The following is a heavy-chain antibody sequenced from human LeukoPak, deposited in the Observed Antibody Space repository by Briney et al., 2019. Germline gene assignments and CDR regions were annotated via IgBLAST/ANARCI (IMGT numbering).Heavy chain of an antibody. CDR3: ARVGSSGWYAFDI. D-gene: IGHD6-19*01. CDR1: GFTFSDYY. V-gene: IGHV3-11*04. J-gene: IGHJ3*02. Sequence: GGSLRLSCAAPGFTFSDYYMSWIRQAPGKGLEWVSYISSSGSTIYYADSVKGRFTISRDNAKNSLYLQMNSLRAEDTAVYYCARVGSSGWYAFDIWGQGTMVTVSS. CDR2: ISSSGSTI.